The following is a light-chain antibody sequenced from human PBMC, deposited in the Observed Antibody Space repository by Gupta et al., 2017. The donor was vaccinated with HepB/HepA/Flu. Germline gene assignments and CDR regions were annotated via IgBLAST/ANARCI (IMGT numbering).Light chain of an antibody. CDR1: SGHSSYI. V-gene: IGLV4-60*02. CDR3: ETGDTNTRV. J-gene: IGLJ3*02. Sequence: HPVLPHSSSASASLRSPVQLTCTLRSGHSSYIIAWHQQQPGKAPRYLMKLEGSGRDNQGGGVADRFSGSSSGADRYLTIANHPDEDEADYYCETGDTNTRVFGGGTQLTVL. CDR2: LEGSGRD.